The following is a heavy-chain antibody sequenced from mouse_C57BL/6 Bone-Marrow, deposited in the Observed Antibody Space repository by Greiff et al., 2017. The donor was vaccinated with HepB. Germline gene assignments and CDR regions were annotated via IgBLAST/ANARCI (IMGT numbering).Heavy chain of an antibody. D-gene: IGHD2-2*01. V-gene: IGHV1-18*01. J-gene: IGHJ3*01. CDR3: ARDWIRRGNGFAY. CDR1: GYTFTDYN. Sequence: EVQLQQSGPELVKPGASVKIPCKASGYTFTDYNMDWVKQSHGKSLEWIGDINPNNGGTIYNQKFKGKATLTVDKSSSTAYMELRSLTSEDTAVYDCARDWIRRGNGFAYWGQGTLVTVSA. CDR2: INPNNGGT.